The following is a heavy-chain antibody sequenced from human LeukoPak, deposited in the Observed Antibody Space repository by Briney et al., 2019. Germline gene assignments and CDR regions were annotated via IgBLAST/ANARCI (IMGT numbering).Heavy chain of an antibody. CDR1: GFTFIRYS. V-gene: IGHV3-48*02. CDR2: ISSSSSNV. D-gene: IGHD3-10*01. Sequence: GGSLRLSCAASGFTFIRYSMNWVRQAPGKGLEWVSYISSSSSNVYYADSLKGRFTISRDNAKNSLCLQMNSLRDEDTAVYYCARAQTYYGSGRYLYWGQGTLVTVSS. J-gene: IGHJ4*02. CDR3: ARAQTYYGSGRYLY.